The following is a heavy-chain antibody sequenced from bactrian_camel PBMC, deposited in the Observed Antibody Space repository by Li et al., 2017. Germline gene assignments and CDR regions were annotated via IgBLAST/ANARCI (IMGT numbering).Heavy chain of an antibody. V-gene: IGHV3S53*01. CDR3: AAEPSLSVCTAYNTYDY. Sequence: VQLVESGGGSVQTGGSLTLSCAASGDAYGSNCMGWFRQAPGSEREGVAAIDADGTTSYADSVKGRFTISEDNAKNSLYLQMNSLIPEDTAMYFCAAEPSLSVCTAYNTYDYWGQGTQVTVS. J-gene: IGHJ4*01. D-gene: IGHD2*01. CDR1: GDAYGSNC. CDR2: IDADGTT.